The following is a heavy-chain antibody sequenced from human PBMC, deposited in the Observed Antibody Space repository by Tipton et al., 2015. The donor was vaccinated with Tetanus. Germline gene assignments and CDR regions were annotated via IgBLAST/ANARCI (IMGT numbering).Heavy chain of an antibody. Sequence: SLRLSCAASGFTFDDYAMHWVRQAPGKGLEWVSGISWNSGSIGYADSVKGRFTISRDNDKNSLHLQMNSLRAEDTALYYCARDLSGIIPSDYWGQGTLVTVSS. V-gene: IGHV3-9*01. CDR3: ARDLSGIIPSDY. J-gene: IGHJ4*02. CDR2: ISWNSGSI. D-gene: IGHD1-20*01. CDR1: GFTFDDYA.